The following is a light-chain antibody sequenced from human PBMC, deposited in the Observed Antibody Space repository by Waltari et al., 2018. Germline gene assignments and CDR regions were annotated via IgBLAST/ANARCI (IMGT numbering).Light chain of an antibody. Sequence: DIVLTQSLLSLPVTPGEPASISCRSSQSLLRSTGYNYLVWYLQKPGQSPQLLVYLGSNRASGVPARFSGSGSGTDCTLKISGVESEDVGTYYCVQGLQCPTFSGGTKVEIK. CDR1: QSLLRSTGYNY. J-gene: IGKJ4*01. CDR3: VQGLQCPT. CDR2: LGS. V-gene: IGKV2-28*01.